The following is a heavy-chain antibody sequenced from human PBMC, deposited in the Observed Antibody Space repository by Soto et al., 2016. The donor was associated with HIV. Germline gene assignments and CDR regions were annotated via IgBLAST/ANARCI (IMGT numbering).Heavy chain of an antibody. D-gene: IGHD6-19*01. J-gene: IGHJ3*02. Sequence: EVQLVESGGGLVQPGGSLRLSCVVSGFIVSSNYVSWVRQAPGKGLEWVSVIYSGGSTYYADSVKGRFTISRDNSKNTLYLQMNSLRAEDTAFYYCARGIAVAGTDAFDIWGQGTMVTVSS. CDR1: GFIVSSNY. CDR3: ARGIAVAGTDAFDI. CDR2: IYSGGST. V-gene: IGHV3-66*01.